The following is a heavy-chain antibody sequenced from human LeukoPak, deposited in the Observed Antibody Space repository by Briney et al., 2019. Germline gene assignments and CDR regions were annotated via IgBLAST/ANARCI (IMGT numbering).Heavy chain of an antibody. J-gene: IGHJ6*02. CDR2: ISSSSSYI. Sequence: GGSLRLSCAASGFIFSTYNMNWVRQAPGKGLEWVSSISSSSSYIYYADSVKGRFTISRDNAKNSLYLQMNSLRAEDTAVYYCARDRGTYYYDSSGHYYYYYGMDVWGQGTTVTVSS. V-gene: IGHV3-21*01. CDR1: GFIFSTYN. D-gene: IGHD3-22*01. CDR3: ARDRGTYYYDSSGHYYYYYGMDV.